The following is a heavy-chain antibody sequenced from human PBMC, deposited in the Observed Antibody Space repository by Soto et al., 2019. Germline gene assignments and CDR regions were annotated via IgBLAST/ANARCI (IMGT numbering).Heavy chain of an antibody. V-gene: IGHV3-23*01. Sequence: GGSLRLSSQVSVLSFRNFSRSWVRPAGGRGQEWVSGSSFSGYDGNKYYAESVRGRVTISRDDYENTLYMQMNGLRVEDSAIYFCAKEPFSTIIRYFDVWGRGTMVTV. D-gene: IGHD3-16*02. CDR3: AKEPFSTIIRYFDV. CDR1: VLSFRNFS. J-gene: IGHJ2*01. CDR2: FSGYDGNK.